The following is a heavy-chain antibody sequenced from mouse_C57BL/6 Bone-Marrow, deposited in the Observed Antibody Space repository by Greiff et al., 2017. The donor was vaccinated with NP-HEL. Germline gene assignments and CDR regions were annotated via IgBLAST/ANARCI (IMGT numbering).Heavy chain of an antibody. CDR1: GYTFTSYG. J-gene: IGHJ1*03. CDR2: IYPRSGNT. Sequence: VQLQESGAELARPGASVKLSCKASGYTFTSYGISWVKQRTGQGLEWIGEIYPRSGNTYYNEKFKGKATLTADKSSSTAYMELRSLTSEDSAVYFCARPYYGSSPYWYFDVWGTGTTVTVSS. D-gene: IGHD1-1*01. V-gene: IGHV1-81*01. CDR3: ARPYYGSSPYWYFDV.